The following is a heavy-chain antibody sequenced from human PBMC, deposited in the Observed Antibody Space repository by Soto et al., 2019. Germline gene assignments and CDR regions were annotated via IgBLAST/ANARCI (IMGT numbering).Heavy chain of an antibody. V-gene: IGHV5-51*01. CDR2: VYPCDSKT. D-gene: IGHD3-22*01. CDR3: ARHPNYYDSSGYYYSDS. CDR1: GFTFTNYW. J-gene: IGHJ4*02. Sequence: GESLKISCKGFGFTFTNYWIAWVRQMPGKGLEWMGIVYPCDSKTRYSPSFQGQVTISADKSITTAFLQWSSLKASDTAMYYCARHPNYYDSSGYYYSDSWGQGTLVTVSS.